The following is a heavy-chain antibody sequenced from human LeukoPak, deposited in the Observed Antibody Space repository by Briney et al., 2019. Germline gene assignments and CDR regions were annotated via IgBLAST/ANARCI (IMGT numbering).Heavy chain of an antibody. CDR2: IIGSGGST. CDR3: AKDQYYYDSSGYSLDY. Sequence: GGSLRLSCAASGFTFSSYAMSWVRQAPGKGLEWVSAIIGSGGSTYYADSVKGRFTISRDNSKNTLYLQMNSLRAEDTAVYYCAKDQYYYDSSGYSLDYWGQGTLVTVSS. J-gene: IGHJ4*02. D-gene: IGHD3-22*01. V-gene: IGHV3-23*01. CDR1: GFTFSSYA.